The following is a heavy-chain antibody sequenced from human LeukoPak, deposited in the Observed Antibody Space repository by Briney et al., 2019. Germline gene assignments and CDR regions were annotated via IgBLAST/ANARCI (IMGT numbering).Heavy chain of an antibody. Sequence: GGSLRLSCAASGFTFSSYSMNWVRQAPGKGLEWVSYISSSSSTIYYADSVKGRFTISRDNAKNSLYLQMNSLRAEDTAVYYCARRSPGIVVPAATLIDYWGQGTLVTVSS. J-gene: IGHJ4*02. CDR2: ISSSSSTI. V-gene: IGHV3-48*01. D-gene: IGHD2-2*01. CDR1: GFTFSSYS. CDR3: ARRSPGIVVPAATLIDY.